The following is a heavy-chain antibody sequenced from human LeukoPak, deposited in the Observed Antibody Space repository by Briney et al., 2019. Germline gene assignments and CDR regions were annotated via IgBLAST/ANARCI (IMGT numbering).Heavy chain of an antibody. CDR3: ARYFSATYGREGGFDI. D-gene: IGHD2-15*01. Sequence: PSETQSLTCTVSGGSLSSSYYWSWIRQPPGKGLEWIGYIYYSGSTNYNPSLKSRVTISVDTSKNQFSLKLSSVTAADTAVYYCARYFSATYGREGGFDIWGQGTMVTVSS. V-gene: IGHV4-61*01. J-gene: IGHJ3*02. CDR1: GGSLSSSYY. CDR2: IYYSGST.